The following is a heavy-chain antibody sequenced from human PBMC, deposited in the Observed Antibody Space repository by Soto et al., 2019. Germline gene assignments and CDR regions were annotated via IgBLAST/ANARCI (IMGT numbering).Heavy chain of an antibody. D-gene: IGHD4-17*01. Sequence: GGSLRLSCAASGIAFSRSGMHWVRQAPGKGLEWVAFISYDETNTFYGDSVKGRLTITRDNSKNTLYLHMNSLRVEDTALYYCARDKGLRSLDTWGQGTLVTVSS. CDR1: GIAFSRSG. CDR2: ISYDETNT. CDR3: ARDKGLRSLDT. V-gene: IGHV3-30*03. J-gene: IGHJ5*02.